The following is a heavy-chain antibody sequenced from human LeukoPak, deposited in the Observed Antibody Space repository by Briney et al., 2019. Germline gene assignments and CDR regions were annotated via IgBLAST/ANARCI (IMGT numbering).Heavy chain of an antibody. CDR1: GFTFGSYG. Sequence: PGGSLRLSYAASGFTFGSYGMSWVRQAPGKGLEWVSFITPNADRTSYADSVEGRFTISRDNPRNTLYMQMSSLRDEDTAVYYCAIMHGYYDGSGYWVQWGQGTLVTVSS. CDR3: AIMHGYYDGSGYWVQ. D-gene: IGHD3-22*01. V-gene: IGHV3-23*01. CDR2: ITPNADRT. J-gene: IGHJ1*01.